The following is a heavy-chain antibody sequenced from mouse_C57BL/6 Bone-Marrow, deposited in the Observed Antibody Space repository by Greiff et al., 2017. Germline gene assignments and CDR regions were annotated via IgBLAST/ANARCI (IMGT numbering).Heavy chain of an antibody. J-gene: IGHJ2*01. CDR1: GYTFTDYY. D-gene: IGHD2-4*01. V-gene: IGHV1-26*01. CDR3: ARSPYDYDVRDY. CDR2: INPNNGGT. Sequence: EVKLQQSGPELVKPGASVKISCKASGYTFTDYYMNWVKQSHGKSLEWIGDINPNNGGTSYNQKFKGKATLTVDKSSSTAYMELRSLTSEDSAVYYCARSPYDYDVRDYWGQGTTLTVSS.